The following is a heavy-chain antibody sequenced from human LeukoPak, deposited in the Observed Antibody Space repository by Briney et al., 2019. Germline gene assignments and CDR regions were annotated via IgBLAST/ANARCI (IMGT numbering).Heavy chain of an antibody. D-gene: IGHD6-13*01. V-gene: IGHV1-69*05. CDR3: ARADPESPLIAAAGLYYYYYYMDV. J-gene: IGHJ6*03. Sequence: ASVKVSCKASGGTFSSYAISWVRQAPGQGLEWMGGIIPIFGTANYAQKFQGRVTITTDESTSTAYMELSSLRSEDTAVYYCARADPESPLIAAAGLYYYYYYMDVWGKGTTVTVSS. CDR1: GGTFSSYA. CDR2: IIPIFGTA.